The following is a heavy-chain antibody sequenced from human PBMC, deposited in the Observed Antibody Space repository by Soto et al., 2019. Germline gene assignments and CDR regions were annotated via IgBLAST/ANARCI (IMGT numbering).Heavy chain of an antibody. CDR3: ARVSGYYLPDY. CDR1: GYTFTNYA. D-gene: IGHD5-12*01. J-gene: IGHJ4*02. V-gene: IGHV1-3*05. CDR2: INAGNGNT. Sequence: QGQLVQSGAEEKKRGASVKVSCKASGYTFTNYAMHWVRQAPGQRLEWMGWINAGNGNTKYSQKFQGRVTITRDTSASSAYMELSSLRSEDTAVYYCARVSGYYLPDYWGQGTLVTVSS.